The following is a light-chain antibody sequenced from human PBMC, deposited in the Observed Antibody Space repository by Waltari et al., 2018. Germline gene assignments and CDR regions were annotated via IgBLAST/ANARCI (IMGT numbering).Light chain of an antibody. CDR1: SSDVGGYKL. V-gene: IGLV2-14*03. CDR3: MSYTSSHTII. J-gene: IGLJ2*01. Sequence: QSALTQPASVSGSPGQSITISCTGTSSDVGGYKLVSWYQKQPGKAPKLSIFDVTYRPSGISPRFSGSKSGNTASLTISGLQADDEADYYCMSYTSSHTIIFGGGTKLTV. CDR2: DVT.